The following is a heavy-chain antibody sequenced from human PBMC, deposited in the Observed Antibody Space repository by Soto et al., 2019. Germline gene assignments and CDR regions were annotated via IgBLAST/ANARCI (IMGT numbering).Heavy chain of an antibody. CDR2: ISYDGRNK. Sequence: QVQLVESGGGVVQPGKSLRLSCAASGFTFNSYAMHWVRQAPGKGLEWVAVISYDGRNKYYANFVKGRFTISRDESKDTLYLQLNSLRAADTAVYYCARDLGNVWGGYRYTLFDYWGQGTLVTVSS. D-gene: IGHD3-16*02. J-gene: IGHJ4*02. CDR3: ARDLGNVWGGYRYTLFDY. CDR1: GFTFNSYA. V-gene: IGHV3-30*04.